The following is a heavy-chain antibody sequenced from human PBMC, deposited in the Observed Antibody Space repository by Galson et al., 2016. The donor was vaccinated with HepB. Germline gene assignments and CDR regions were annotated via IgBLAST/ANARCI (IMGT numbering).Heavy chain of an antibody. J-gene: IGHJ4*02. Sequence: SLRLSCADSGFTFSTYAMNWVRQAPGKGLEWVSSISDNGGRTYYTDSVMGRFTISRDIGKNTVYLQMNSLRAEDTAVYYCARVFDYALDNWGQGTLVTVSP. V-gene: IGHV3-23*01. D-gene: IGHD4/OR15-4a*01. CDR2: ISDNGGRT. CDR1: GFTFSTYA. CDR3: ARVFDYALDN.